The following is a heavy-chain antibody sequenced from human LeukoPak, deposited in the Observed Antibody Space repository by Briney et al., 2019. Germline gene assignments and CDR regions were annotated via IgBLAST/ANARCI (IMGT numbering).Heavy chain of an antibody. V-gene: IGHV4-38-2*02. CDR2: IYHSGST. CDR3: ARVEPGSYSDY. CDR1: GYSISSGYY. Sequence: SETLSLTCTVSGYSISSGYYWGWIRQPPGKGLEWIGSIYHSGSTYYNPSLKSRVTISVDTSKNQFSLKLSSVTAADTAVYYCARVEPGSYSDYWGQGTLVTVSS. D-gene: IGHD1-26*01. J-gene: IGHJ4*02.